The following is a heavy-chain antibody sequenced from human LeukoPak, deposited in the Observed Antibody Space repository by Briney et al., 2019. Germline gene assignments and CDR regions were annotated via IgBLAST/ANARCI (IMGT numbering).Heavy chain of an antibody. CDR2: INHSGST. D-gene: IGHD5-24*01. V-gene: IGHV4-34*01. CDR1: GGSFSGYY. CDR3: ARGGWLQSFDY. J-gene: IGHJ4*02. Sequence: SETLSLTCAVYGGSFSGYYWSWIRQPPGKGLEWIGEINHSGSTNYNPSLKSRVTISVDTSKNQFSLKLSSVTAADTAVYYCARGGWLQSFDYWDQGTLVTVSS.